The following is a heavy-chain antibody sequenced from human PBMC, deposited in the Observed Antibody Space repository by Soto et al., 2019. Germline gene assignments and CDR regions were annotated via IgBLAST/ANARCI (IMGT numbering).Heavy chain of an antibody. CDR2: IRSKAYGGTT. D-gene: IGHD7-27*01. CDR1: GFTFGDYA. Sequence: EVQLVESGGGLVKPGRSLRLSCTASGFTFGDYAMSWFRQAPGKGLEWVGFIRSKAYGGTTEYAASVKGRFTISRDYSKSIAYLQMNSLKTEDTAVYYCTKNWGSECYFDLWGRGTLVTVSS. CDR3: TKNWGSECYFDL. J-gene: IGHJ2*01. V-gene: IGHV3-49*05.